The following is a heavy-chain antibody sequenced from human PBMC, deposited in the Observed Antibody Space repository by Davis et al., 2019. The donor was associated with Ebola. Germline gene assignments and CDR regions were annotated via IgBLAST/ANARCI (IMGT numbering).Heavy chain of an antibody. J-gene: IGHJ4*02. D-gene: IGHD3-22*01. CDR3: AKSGSYDNFPN. Sequence: PGGSLRLSCAASGLTFTNSAMSWVRQAPGKGLEWVSGMSDSGGSTYYAASVKGRFTISRDNSKNTLHLQMNSLRAEDTAVYYCAKSGSYDNFPNWGQGTLVTVSS. V-gene: IGHV3-23*01. CDR1: GLTFTNSA. CDR2: MSDSGGST.